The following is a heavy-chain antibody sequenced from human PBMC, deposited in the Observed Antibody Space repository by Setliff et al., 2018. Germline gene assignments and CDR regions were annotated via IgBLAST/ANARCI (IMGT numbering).Heavy chain of an antibody. CDR2: IYFSGSI. D-gene: IGHD1-1*01. J-gene: IGHJ4*02. Sequence: PSETLSLTCSVSGESIRSSDYYWAWIRQSPGKTLEWIATIYFSGSIYYNSSLKSRVTVSQDTSKNQFSLALTSMAAADTAFYYCARAPKTGRKGGFYFDFWGQGRLVTVSS. CDR1: GESIRSSDYY. CDR3: ARAPKTGRKGGFYFDF. V-gene: IGHV4-39*07.